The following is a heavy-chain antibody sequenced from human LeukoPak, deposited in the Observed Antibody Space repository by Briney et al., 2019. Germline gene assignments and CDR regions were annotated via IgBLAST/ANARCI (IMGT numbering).Heavy chain of an antibody. CDR2: IRYDGSNK. D-gene: IGHD2-15*01. J-gene: IGHJ6*03. Sequence: GGSLRLSCAASGFTFSSYGMHWVRQAPGKGLEGVAFIRYDGSNKYYADSGKGRFTISRDNSKNTLYLQMNSLRAEDTAVYYCAKRVAATTGSYYYYYMDVWGKGTTVTISS. CDR1: GFTFSSYG. V-gene: IGHV3-30*02. CDR3: AKRVAATTGSYYYYYMDV.